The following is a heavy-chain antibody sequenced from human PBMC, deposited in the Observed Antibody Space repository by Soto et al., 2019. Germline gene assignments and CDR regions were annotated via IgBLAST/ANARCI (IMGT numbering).Heavy chain of an antibody. CDR1: GFTFTSSA. J-gene: IGHJ3*02. CDR2: IVVGSGNT. CDR3: AADQYSGSYFLRYAFDI. D-gene: IGHD1-26*01. V-gene: IGHV1-58*01. Sequence: SVKVSCKASGFTFTSSAVQWVRQARGQRLEWIGWIVVGSGNTNYAQKFQERVNITRDMSTSTAYMELSSLRSEDTAVYYCAADQYSGSYFLRYAFDIWGQGTMVTVSS.